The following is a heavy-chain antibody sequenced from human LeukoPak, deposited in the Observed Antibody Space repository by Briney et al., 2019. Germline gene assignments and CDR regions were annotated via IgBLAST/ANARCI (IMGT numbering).Heavy chain of an antibody. CDR1: GGSISSSSYY. CDR2: IYYSGST. CDR3: ARAFFGAAAGTLFDY. D-gene: IGHD6-13*01. J-gene: IGHJ4*02. Sequence: ASETLSLTCTVSGGSISSSSYYWGWIRQPPGKGLEWIGSIYYSGSTYYNPSLKSRVTISVDTSKNQFSLKLSSVTAADTAVYYCARAFFGAAAGTLFDYWGQGTLVTVSS. V-gene: IGHV4-39*01.